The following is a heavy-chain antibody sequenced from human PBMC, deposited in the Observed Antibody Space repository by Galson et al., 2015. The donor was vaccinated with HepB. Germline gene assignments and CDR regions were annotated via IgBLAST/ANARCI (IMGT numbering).Heavy chain of an antibody. V-gene: IGHV3-33*01. CDR2: IWYDGSNK. Sequence: LRLSCAASGFTFSSYGMHWVRQAPGKGLEWVAVIWYDGSNKYYADSVKGRFTISRDNSKNTLYLQMNSLRAEDTAVYYCAREGPRGPGYSSAYYYYYGMDVWGQGTTVTVSS. CDR3: AREGPRGPGYSSAYYYYYGMDV. D-gene: IGHD6-19*01. CDR1: GFTFSSYG. J-gene: IGHJ6*02.